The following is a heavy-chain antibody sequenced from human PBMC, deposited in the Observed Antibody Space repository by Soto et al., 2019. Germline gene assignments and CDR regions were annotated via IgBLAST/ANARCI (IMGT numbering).Heavy chain of an antibody. CDR2: IYYSGNT. J-gene: IGHJ6*02. D-gene: IGHD5-18*01. Sequence: LSLTCTVSGGSIRSGGYYWSWVRQNPRRGLEWIGNIYYSGNTYYNPSLKSRLTISVDTSKNQFSLNLSSVTAADTAVYYCARDRLMATAGTARHYFGLDVWGQGTTVTVS. CDR1: GGSIRSGGYY. V-gene: IGHV4-31*03. CDR3: ARDRLMATAGTARHYFGLDV.